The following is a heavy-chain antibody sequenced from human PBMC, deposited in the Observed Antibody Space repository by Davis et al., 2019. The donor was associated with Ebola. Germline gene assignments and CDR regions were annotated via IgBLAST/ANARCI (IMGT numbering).Heavy chain of an antibody. V-gene: IGHV3-48*02. CDR1: GFSFRSYS. Sequence: GESLKISCGISGFSFRSYSMNWVRQAPGQGLEWVAYIRSYGDTIHYADSVKGRFTISRDTAKNSLYLQMNSLRDEDTAMYYCAKDPHALDMWGQGTMVTVSS. CDR3: AKDPHALDM. J-gene: IGHJ3*02. CDR2: IRSYGDTI.